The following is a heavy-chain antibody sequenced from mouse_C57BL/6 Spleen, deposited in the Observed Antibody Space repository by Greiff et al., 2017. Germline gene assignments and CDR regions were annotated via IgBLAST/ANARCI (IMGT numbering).Heavy chain of an antibody. CDR1: GYTFTSYW. CDR2: IDPSDSYT. J-gene: IGHJ4*01. CDR3: ARSGGSSYAMDY. Sequence: QVQLQQPGAELVKPGASVKLSCKASGYTFTSYWMQWVKQRPGQGLEWIGEIDPSDSYTNYNQKFKGKATLTVDTSSSTAYMQLSSLTSADSAVYYCARSGGSSYAMDYWGQGTSVTVSS. D-gene: IGHD1-1*01. V-gene: IGHV1-50*01.